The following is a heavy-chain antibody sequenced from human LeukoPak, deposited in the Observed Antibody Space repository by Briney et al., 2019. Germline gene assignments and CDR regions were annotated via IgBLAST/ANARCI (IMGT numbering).Heavy chain of an antibody. CDR3: ASLPFYGSGSYNFDY. J-gene: IGHJ4*02. V-gene: IGHV3-33*01. CDR2: IWYDGSNK. Sequence: TGGSLRLSCAASGFTFSSYGMHWVRQAPGKGLEWVAVIWYDGSNKYYADSVKGRFTISRDNSKNTLYLQMNSLRDEDTAVYYCASLPFYGSGSYNFDYWGQGTLVTVSS. CDR1: GFTFSSYG. D-gene: IGHD3-10*01.